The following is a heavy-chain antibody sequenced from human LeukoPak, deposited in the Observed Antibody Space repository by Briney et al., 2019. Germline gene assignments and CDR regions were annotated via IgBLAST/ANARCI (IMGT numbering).Heavy chain of an antibody. V-gene: IGHV4-31*11. CDR2: IYYSGSA. Sequence: SQTLSLTCAVSGGSISSADFYWSWIRQHPGKGLEGIGFIYYSGSAYYNPSLKSRVSISIDTSKNQFSLTLNSVTAADTAVYYCARGSDFFDYWGQGTLVTVSS. CDR3: ARGSDFFDY. J-gene: IGHJ4*01. CDR1: GGSISSADFY.